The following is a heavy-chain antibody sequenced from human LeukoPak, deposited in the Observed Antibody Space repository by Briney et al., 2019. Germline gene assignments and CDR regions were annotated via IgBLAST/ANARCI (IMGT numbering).Heavy chain of an antibody. Sequence: GGSLRLSCAASGFTFSSYEMNWVRQAPGKGLEWVSYISRSGSTIYYADSVKGRFTISRDNAKNSLYLQMNSLRAEDTAVYYCARDGYNSHFDYWGQGTLVTVSS. CDR2: ISRSGSTI. CDR3: ARDGYNSHFDY. V-gene: IGHV3-48*03. D-gene: IGHD5-24*01. J-gene: IGHJ4*02. CDR1: GFTFSSYE.